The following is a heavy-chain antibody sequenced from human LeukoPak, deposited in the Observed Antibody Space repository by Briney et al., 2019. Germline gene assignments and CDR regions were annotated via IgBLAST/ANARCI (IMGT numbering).Heavy chain of an antibody. CDR3: AKETGYCSGGSCYYFDY. J-gene: IGHJ4*02. Sequence: GGSLRLSCAPSGFTFSSYAMSWVRQAPGKGLEWVSAISGSGGSTYYADSVKGRFTISRDNSKNTLYLQMNSLRAEDTAVYYCAKETGYCSGGSCYYFDYWGKGTLVTVSS. D-gene: IGHD2-15*01. V-gene: IGHV3-23*01. CDR1: GFTFSSYA. CDR2: ISGSGGST.